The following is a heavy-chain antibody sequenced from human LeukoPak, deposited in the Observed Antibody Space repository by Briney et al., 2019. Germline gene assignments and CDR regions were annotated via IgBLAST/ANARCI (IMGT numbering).Heavy chain of an antibody. CDR2: INHSGST. J-gene: IGHJ4*02. V-gene: IGHV4-34*01. D-gene: IGHD3-10*01. Sequence: SETLSLTCAVYGGSFSGYYWSWIRQPPGKGLEWIGEINHSGSTNCNPSLKSRVTISVDTSKNQFSLKLSSVTAADTAVYYCARGTYYYGSGSYNFDYWGQGTLVTVSS. CDR3: ARGTYYYGSGSYNFDY. CDR1: GGSFSGYY.